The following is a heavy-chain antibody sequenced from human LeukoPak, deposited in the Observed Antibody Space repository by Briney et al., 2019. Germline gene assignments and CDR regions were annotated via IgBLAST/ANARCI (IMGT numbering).Heavy chain of an antibody. V-gene: IGHV4-34*01. CDR3: ARHGGWYEGDY. CDR1: GGSFSGYY. D-gene: IGHD6-19*01. CDR2: INHSGST. Sequence: SETLSLTCAVYGGSFSGYYWSWIRQPPGKGLEWIGEINHSGSTNYNPSLKSRVTISVDTSKNQFSLKLSSVTAADTAVYYCARHGGWYEGDYWGQGTLVTVSS. J-gene: IGHJ4*02.